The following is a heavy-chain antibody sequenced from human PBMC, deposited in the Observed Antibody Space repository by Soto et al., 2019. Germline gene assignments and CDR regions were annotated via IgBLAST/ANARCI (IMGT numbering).Heavy chain of an antibody. J-gene: IGHJ6*02. V-gene: IGHV1-18*01. Sequence: ASVKVSCQVSGDSFSNYGFTWVRQAPGQGLEWMGWISTYNDNTNYAQKLQGRVTMTTDTSTTTAYMELRSLRSDDTAVYYCARVMVRLFGSGSSRPYGLDVWGQGTTVTVSS. CDR3: ARVMVRLFGSGSSRPYGLDV. CDR2: ISTYNDNT. CDR1: GDSFSNYG. D-gene: IGHD3-10*01.